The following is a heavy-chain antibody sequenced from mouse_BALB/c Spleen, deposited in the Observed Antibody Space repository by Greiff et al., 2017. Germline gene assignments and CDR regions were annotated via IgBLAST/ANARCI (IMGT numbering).Heavy chain of an antibody. CDR3: ARGSRYEDWYFDV. J-gene: IGHJ1*01. Sequence: VKLVESGAELARPGASVKLSCKASGYTFTSYWMQWVKQRPGQGLEWIGAIYPGDGDTRYTQKFKGKATLTADKSSSTAYMQLSSLASEDSAVYYCARGSRYEDWYFDVWGAGTTVTVSS. D-gene: IGHD1-1*01. CDR1: GYTFTSYW. CDR2: IYPGDGDT. V-gene: IGHV1-87*01.